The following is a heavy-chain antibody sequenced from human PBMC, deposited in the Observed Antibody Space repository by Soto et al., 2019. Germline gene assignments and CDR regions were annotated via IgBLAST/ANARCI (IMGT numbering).Heavy chain of an antibody. J-gene: IGHJ4*02. D-gene: IGHD1-26*01. CDR2: TYYSGST. CDR1: GGSISSSSYY. V-gene: IGHV4-39*01. Sequence: SETLSLTCTVSGGSISSSSYYWGWIRQPPGKGLEWIGSTYYSGSTYYNPSLKSRVTISVDTSKNQSSLKLSSVTAADTAVYYCARHGRGSPSYWGQGTLVTVSS. CDR3: ARHGRGSPSY.